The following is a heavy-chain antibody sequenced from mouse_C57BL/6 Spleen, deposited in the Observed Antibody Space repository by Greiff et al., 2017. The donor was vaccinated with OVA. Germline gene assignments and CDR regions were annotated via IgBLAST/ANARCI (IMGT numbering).Heavy chain of an antibody. Sequence: VQLQQSGPGLVKPSQSLSLTCSVTGYSITSGYYWNWIRQFPGNKLEWMGYISYDGSNNYNPSLKNRISITRDTSKNQFFLKLNSVTTEDTATYYCARDYSSYVVTGYFDVWGTGTTVTVSS. CDR2: ISYDGSN. D-gene: IGHD2-5*01. V-gene: IGHV3-6*01. CDR3: ARDYSSYVVTGYFDV. J-gene: IGHJ1*03. CDR1: GYSITSGYY.